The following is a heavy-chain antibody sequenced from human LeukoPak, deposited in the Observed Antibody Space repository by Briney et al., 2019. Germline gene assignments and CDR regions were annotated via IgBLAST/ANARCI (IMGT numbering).Heavy chain of an antibody. Sequence: PSETLSLTCTVSGGSISSGDYYWSWIRQPPGKGLEWIGYIYYSGSTYYNPSLKSRVTISVDTSKNQFSLKLSSVTAADTAVYYCARGIRGYSYGGTFDYWGQGTLVTVSS. V-gene: IGHV4-30-4*01. CDR1: GGSISSGDYY. CDR2: IYYSGST. CDR3: ARGIRGYSYGGTFDY. D-gene: IGHD5-18*01. J-gene: IGHJ4*02.